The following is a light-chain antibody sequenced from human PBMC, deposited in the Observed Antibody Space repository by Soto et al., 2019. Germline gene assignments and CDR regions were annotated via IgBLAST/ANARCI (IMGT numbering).Light chain of an antibody. Sequence: QSVLTQPPSVSAAPGQTVTISCSGSSSNIGNNYVSWYQQLPGTAPKLLIYENNKRPSGIPDRFSGSKSGTSATLGITGLQTGDEADYYCGTWDTSVSTGRHWVFGGGTKVTVL. CDR1: SSNIGNNY. J-gene: IGLJ3*02. CDR3: GTWDTSVSTGRHWV. V-gene: IGLV1-51*02. CDR2: ENN.